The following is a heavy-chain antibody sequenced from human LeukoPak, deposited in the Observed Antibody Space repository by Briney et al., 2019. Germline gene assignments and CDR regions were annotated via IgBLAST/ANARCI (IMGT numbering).Heavy chain of an antibody. D-gene: IGHD2-15*01. Sequence: ASVKVSCKTSGYTFGKYAIHWVRQAPGQRFEWMGWIDGGNGDTRLSQKFQDRVSFTRDTFATTAYMELTSLRSEDTAVYYCARDQSRDIRVDFGYWGQGTLVTVSS. CDR1: GYTFGKYA. CDR2: IDGGNGDT. V-gene: IGHV1-3*01. CDR3: ARDQSRDIRVDFGY. J-gene: IGHJ4*02.